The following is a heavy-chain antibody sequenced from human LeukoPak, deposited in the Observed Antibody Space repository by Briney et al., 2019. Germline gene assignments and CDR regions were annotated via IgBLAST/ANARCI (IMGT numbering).Heavy chain of an antibody. Sequence: GASVKVSCKASGYTFTSYGISWVRQAPGQGLEWMGWISAYNGNTNYAQKLQGRVTMTTDTSTSTAYMELRSLRSDDTAVYYCARDWGRGFGTPYYYHGMDVWGQGTTVTVSS. CDR3: ARDWGRGFGTPYYYHGMDV. CDR1: GYTFTSYG. D-gene: IGHD3-16*01. CDR2: ISAYNGNT. J-gene: IGHJ6*02. V-gene: IGHV1-18*01.